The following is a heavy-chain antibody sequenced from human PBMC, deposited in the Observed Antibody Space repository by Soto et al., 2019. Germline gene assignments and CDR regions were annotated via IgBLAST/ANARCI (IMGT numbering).Heavy chain of an antibody. D-gene: IGHD5-18*01. J-gene: IGHJ6*02. CDR3: ARDLLQYSYTYYYYYYGMDV. Sequence: PGGSLRLSCAASGFTFSSYSMNWVRQAPGKGLEWVSYISSSSSTIYYADSVKGRFTISRDNAKNSLYLQMNSLRDEDTAVYYCARDLLQYSYTYYYYYYGMDVWGQGTTVTVSS. CDR2: ISSSSSTI. CDR1: GFTFSSYS. V-gene: IGHV3-48*02.